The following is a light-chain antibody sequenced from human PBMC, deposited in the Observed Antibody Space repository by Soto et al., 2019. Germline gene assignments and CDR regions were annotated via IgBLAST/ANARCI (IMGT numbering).Light chain of an antibody. CDR1: QGISYR. CDR2: DAS. V-gene: IGKV1-33*01. J-gene: IGKJ4*01. CDR3: QQYYDLPLT. Sequence: DIQMTQSPSSLSASVGDRVTFTCQASQGISYRLNWYQQKPGKAPNLLICDASNLETGVPSRFSGSGSGTDFTLTISGLQPEDIATYCCQQYYDLPLTCGGGTRVEIK.